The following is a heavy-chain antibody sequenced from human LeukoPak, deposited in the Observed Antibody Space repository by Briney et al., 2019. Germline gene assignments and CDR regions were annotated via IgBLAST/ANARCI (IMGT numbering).Heavy chain of an antibody. CDR3: ARDWSPGY. J-gene: IGHJ4*02. CDR1: GYTFTSYG. Sequence: ASVKVSCKASGYTFTSYGISWVRQAPGKGLEWVANIKEDGSEKYYVDSVKGRFTISRDNAKNSLYLQMNSLRGEDTAVYYCARDWSPGYWGQGTLVTVSS. CDR2: IKEDGSEK. V-gene: IGHV3-7*05.